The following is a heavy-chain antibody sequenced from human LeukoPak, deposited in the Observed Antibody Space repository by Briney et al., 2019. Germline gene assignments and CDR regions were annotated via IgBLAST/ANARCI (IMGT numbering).Heavy chain of an antibody. D-gene: IGHD2-21*02. J-gene: IGHJ4*02. CDR1: GDSISSGGYS. Sequence: KPSETLSLTCAVSGDSISSGGYSWSWIRQSPGKGLEWIGYIYPSGSTYYNLSLKGRVTISVDRSKNQFSLRLTSVTAADTAVYYCVRRGTVRSFDYWGQGALVTVSS. V-gene: IGHV4-30-2*06. CDR3: VRRGTVRSFDY. CDR2: IYPSGST.